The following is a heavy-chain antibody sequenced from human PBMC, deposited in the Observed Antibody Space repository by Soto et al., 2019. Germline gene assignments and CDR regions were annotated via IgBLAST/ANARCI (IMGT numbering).Heavy chain of an antibody. Sequence: ASVKVSCKASGYTFTSYGISWVRQAPGQGLEWKGWISGYNGNTNYAQKLQGRVTMTTDTSTSTAYMELRSLRSDDTAVYYCARTGGNNYYYGMDVWGQGTTVTVSS. CDR1: GYTFTSYG. CDR3: ARTGGNNYYYGMDV. V-gene: IGHV1-18*01. CDR2: ISGYNGNT. D-gene: IGHD3-16*01. J-gene: IGHJ6*02.